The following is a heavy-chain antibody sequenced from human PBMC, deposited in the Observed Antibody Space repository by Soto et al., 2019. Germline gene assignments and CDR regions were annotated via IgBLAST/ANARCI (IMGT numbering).Heavy chain of an antibody. J-gene: IGHJ3*02. CDR3: ARDSDTVVTPADALDI. Sequence: QVQLVESGGGVVQPGRSLKLSCAASGFVFSIFGMHWLRQAPGKGLEWVAVIRYDGSEEYYADSVKGRFTISRDNSKNTLFLQMNSLRADDTALYYCARDSDTVVTPADALDIWGQGTLVTVSS. D-gene: IGHD2-21*02. V-gene: IGHV3-33*01. CDR1: GFVFSIFG. CDR2: IRYDGSEE.